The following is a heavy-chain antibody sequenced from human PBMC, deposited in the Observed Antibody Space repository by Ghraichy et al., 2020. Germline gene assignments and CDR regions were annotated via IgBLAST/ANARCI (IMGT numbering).Heavy chain of an antibody. Sequence: GGSLRLSCAASGFTFSSYAMHWVRQAPGKGLEWVAVISYDGSNKYYADSVKGRFTISRDNSKNTLYLQMNSLRAEDTAVYYCARDFQDSSGYYPVGYYYGMDVWGQGTTVTVSS. D-gene: IGHD3-22*01. J-gene: IGHJ6*02. V-gene: IGHV3-30-3*01. CDR2: ISYDGSNK. CDR1: GFTFSSYA. CDR3: ARDFQDSSGYYPVGYYYGMDV.